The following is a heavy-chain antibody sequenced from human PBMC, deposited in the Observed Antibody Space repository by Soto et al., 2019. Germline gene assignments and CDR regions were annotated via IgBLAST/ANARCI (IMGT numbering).Heavy chain of an antibody. D-gene: IGHD1-7*01. J-gene: IGHJ4*01. V-gene: IGHV5-51*01. CDR3: ATESNSRELLIRPHFDS. Sequence: PGESLKISCKTSGFAFSNYCVGWVLQMPGKGFEWMGITYPGDSATKYSPSFQGRVTLTQDTSTDTAYMELSSLRSEDTAVYYCATESNSRELLIRPHFDSWGRGTLVTVSS. CDR2: TYPGDSAT. CDR1: GFAFSNYC.